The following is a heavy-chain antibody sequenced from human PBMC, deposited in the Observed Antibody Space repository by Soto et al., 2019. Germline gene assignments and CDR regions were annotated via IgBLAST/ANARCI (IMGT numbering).Heavy chain of an antibody. CDR3: ARGEDVRSSPNYYYYYYMDV. CDR2: IYYSGST. J-gene: IGHJ6*03. Sequence: SETLSLTCTVSGGSISSYYWSWIRQPPGKGLEWIGYIYYSGSTNYNPSLKSRVTISVDTSKNQFSLKLSSVTAADTAVYYCARGEDVRSSPNYYYYYYMDVWGKGTTVTVSS. CDR1: GGSISSYY. V-gene: IGHV4-59*01. D-gene: IGHD6-6*01.